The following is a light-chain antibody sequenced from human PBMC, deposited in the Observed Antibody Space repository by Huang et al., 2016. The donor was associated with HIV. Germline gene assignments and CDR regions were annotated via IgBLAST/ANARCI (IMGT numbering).Light chain of an antibody. CDR3: QQYDKWPPGLT. Sequence: EIKMTQSPATLSVSPGGRVTLSCRASQNVRNNLAWYQQTTGQAHRLRIYDTSTRASGIPARVRGSGSGTEFTLTISGLQSEDFAIYYCQQYDKWPPGLTFGGGTKVEI. V-gene: IGKV3D-15*01. CDR2: DTS. CDR1: QNVRNN. J-gene: IGKJ4*01.